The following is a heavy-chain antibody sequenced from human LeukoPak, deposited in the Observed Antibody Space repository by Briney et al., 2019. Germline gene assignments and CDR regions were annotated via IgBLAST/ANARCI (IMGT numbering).Heavy chain of an antibody. Sequence: GGSLRLSCAASGFTFSSYGMHWVRQAPGKGLEWVAVTSYDGSNKYYADSVKGRFTISRDNSKNTLYLQMNSLRAEDTAVYYCAKDSGVPMVRGVIITYGYFDYWGQGTLVTVSS. V-gene: IGHV3-30*18. J-gene: IGHJ4*02. CDR2: TSYDGSNK. CDR3: AKDSGVPMVRGVIITYGYFDY. D-gene: IGHD3-10*01. CDR1: GFTFSSYG.